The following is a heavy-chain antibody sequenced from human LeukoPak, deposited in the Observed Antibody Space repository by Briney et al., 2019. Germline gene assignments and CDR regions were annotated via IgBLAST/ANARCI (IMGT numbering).Heavy chain of an antibody. D-gene: IGHD3-10*01. J-gene: IGHJ5*02. CDR1: GGTFSSYA. CDR3: ARVLGVGSYYWFDP. CDR2: IIPIFGTA. V-gene: IGHV1-69*06. Sequence: AASVKVSCKASGGTFSSYAISWVRQPPGQGLEWMGGIIPIFGTANYAQKFQGRVTITADKSTSTAYMELSSLRSEDTAVYYCARVLGVGSYYWFDPWGQGTLVTVSS.